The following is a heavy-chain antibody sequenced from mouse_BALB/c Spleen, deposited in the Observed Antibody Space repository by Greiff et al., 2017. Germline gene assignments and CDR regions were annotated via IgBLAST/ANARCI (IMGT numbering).Heavy chain of an antibody. CDR2: IDPENGAT. CDR3: NAGTTATYY. CDR1: GFNIKDYY. Sequence: VQLQQSGAELVRSGASVKLSCTASGFNIKDYYMHWVKQRPEQGLEWIGWIDPENGATEYAPKFQGKATMTADTSSNTAYLQLSSLTSEDTAVYYCNAGTTATYYWGQGTTLTVSS. V-gene: IGHV14-4*02. J-gene: IGHJ2*01. D-gene: IGHD1-2*01.